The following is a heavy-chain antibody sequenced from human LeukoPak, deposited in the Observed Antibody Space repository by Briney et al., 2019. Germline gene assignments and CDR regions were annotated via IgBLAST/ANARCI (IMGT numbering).Heavy chain of an antibody. D-gene: IGHD2-21*02. CDR3: AKLKGQVTTWDS. CDR1: GFIFSNNY. Sequence: QAGGSLRLSCAASGFIFSNNYMSWVRQAPGRGLEWLATIWPDGSEKRYVDSLRGRVTISRDNVERSLYLQMNSLRAEDTAVYYCAKLKGQVTTWDSWGLGIRVTVSS. CDR2: IWPDGSEK. J-gene: IGHJ5*01. V-gene: IGHV3-7*03.